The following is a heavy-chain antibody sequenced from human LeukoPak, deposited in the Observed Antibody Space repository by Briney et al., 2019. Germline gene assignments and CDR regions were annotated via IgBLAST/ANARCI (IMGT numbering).Heavy chain of an antibody. V-gene: IGHV5-51*01. Sequence: GESLKISCKGSGYSFTTYWIGWVRQMPGKGLEWMEIIYPGDSDTRYSPSFQGQVTISADKSISTAYLHWSSLKASDTAMYYCARGRGVVVPSAALTTVTYFDYWGQGTLVTASS. J-gene: IGHJ4*02. CDR1: GYSFTTYW. CDR2: IYPGDSDT. CDR3: ARGRGVVVPSAALTTVTYFDY. D-gene: IGHD2-2*01.